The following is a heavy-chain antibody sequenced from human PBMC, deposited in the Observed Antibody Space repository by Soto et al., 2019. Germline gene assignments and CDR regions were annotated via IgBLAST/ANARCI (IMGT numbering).Heavy chain of an antibody. CDR1: GFSFVTFW. J-gene: IGHJ3*01. Sequence: EMQLVESGGGLVQPGGSLRLSLADSGFSFVTFWMAWVRQAPGKGLEWVANINQDETEKHYVDSVKGRFTISRDNAKSSLYLQMNTLRGEDTAVYYCVSSNIVGRPGGGQGTMVTVSS. V-gene: IGHV3-7*01. CDR3: VSSNIVGRPG. CDR2: INQDETEK. D-gene: IGHD6-6*01.